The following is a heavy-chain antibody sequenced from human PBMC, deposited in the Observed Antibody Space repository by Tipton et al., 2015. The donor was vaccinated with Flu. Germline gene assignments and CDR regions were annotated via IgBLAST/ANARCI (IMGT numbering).Heavy chain of an antibody. Sequence: LRLSCTVSGGSISSGSYYWSWIRQPAGKGLEWIGRIYTSGSTNYNPSLKSRATISVDTSKNQFSLKLSSVTAADTAVYYCARDYGGHIYYWGQGTLVTVSS. V-gene: IGHV4-61*02. CDR2: IYTSGST. CDR3: ARDYGGHIYY. CDR1: GGSISSGSYY. J-gene: IGHJ4*02. D-gene: IGHD2-21*01.